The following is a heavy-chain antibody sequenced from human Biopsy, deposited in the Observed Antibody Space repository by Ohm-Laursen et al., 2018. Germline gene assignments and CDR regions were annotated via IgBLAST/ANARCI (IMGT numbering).Heavy chain of an antibody. V-gene: IGHV4-4*08. Sequence: TLSLTCAVSNGSIRNYYWSWIRQPPGKGLEWIGFISSTGYTSYTPSLKSRVTISVGRSRRQSSLKIRSVTAADTAVYYCAKGRNDNGGMYFGSWGQGTLVTVSS. D-gene: IGHD4-23*01. CDR3: AKGRNDNGGMYFGS. CDR1: NGSIRNYY. CDR2: ISSTGYT. J-gene: IGHJ4*02.